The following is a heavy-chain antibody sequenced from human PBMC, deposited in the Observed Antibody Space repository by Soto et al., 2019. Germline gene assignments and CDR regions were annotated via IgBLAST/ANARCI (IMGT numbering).Heavy chain of an antibody. CDR1: GFTVRSDY. J-gene: IGHJ4*02. Sequence: EVQLVESGGGLIQRGGALRLSCAASGFTVRSDYMSWVRQAPGQGLEWVSGIYTGGGAYYADSVKGRFIISRDNSKNTLYLQMNSLRAEDTAVYFCARVTYPTGNYPDWGQGTLVTVSS. D-gene: IGHD1-7*01. V-gene: IGHV3-53*01. CDR2: IYTGGGA. CDR3: ARVTYPTGNYPD.